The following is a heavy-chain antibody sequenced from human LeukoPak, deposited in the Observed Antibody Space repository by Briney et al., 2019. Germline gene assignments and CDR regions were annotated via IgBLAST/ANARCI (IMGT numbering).Heavy chain of an antibody. CDR1: GFTFSSYS. D-gene: IGHD6-19*01. CDR2: ISSSSSTI. CDR3: ASGIAVALDYMDV. Sequence: PGGSLRLSCAASGFTFSSYSMNWVRQAPGKGLEWVSYISSSSSTIYYADSVKGRFTISRDNAKNTLYLQMNSLRAEDTAVYYCASGIAVALDYMDVWGKGTTVTISS. J-gene: IGHJ6*03. V-gene: IGHV3-48*04.